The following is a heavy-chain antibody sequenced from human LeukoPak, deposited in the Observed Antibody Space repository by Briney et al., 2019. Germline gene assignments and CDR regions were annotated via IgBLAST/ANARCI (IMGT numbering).Heavy chain of an antibody. CDR2: ISGSGGST. V-gene: IGHV3-23*01. D-gene: IGHD3-10*01. CDR1: GFTFSSYA. J-gene: IGHJ4*02. CDR3: ARFYGSGTYHDY. Sequence: GGSLRLSCAASGFTFSSYAMSWVRQAPGKGLEWVSAISGSGGSTYYADSVKGRFTISRDNSKDTLYLQMNSLRAEDTAVYYCARFYGSGTYHDYWGQGTLVTVSS.